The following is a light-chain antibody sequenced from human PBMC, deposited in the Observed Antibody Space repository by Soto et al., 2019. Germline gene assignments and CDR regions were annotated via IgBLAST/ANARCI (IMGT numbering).Light chain of an antibody. CDR1: SSNIGTNT. CDR2: SDN. J-gene: IGLJ2*01. CDR3: AAWDVSLVV. Sequence: QPVLTQPPSASGTPGQRVTISCSGSSSNIGTNTVIWYQQLPGAAPKLLIYSDNQRPSGVPDRFSGSKSGTSASLAISGLQAEDEADYYCAAWDVSLVVFGGGNKLTVL. V-gene: IGLV1-44*01.